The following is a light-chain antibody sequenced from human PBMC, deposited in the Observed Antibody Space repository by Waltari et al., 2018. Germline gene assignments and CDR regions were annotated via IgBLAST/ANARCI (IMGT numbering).Light chain of an antibody. Sequence: SYELSQPPSMSVSPGQTASITCSGDKLGDKYASWYHQKPGQSPVLVIFQDNKRPSGIPRRCSGSNPGNTATLTISGTQAMDEADYYCQAWDSSTLVFGGGTKLTVL. CDR3: QAWDSSTLV. CDR2: QDN. V-gene: IGLV3-1*01. J-gene: IGLJ2*01. CDR1: KLGDKY.